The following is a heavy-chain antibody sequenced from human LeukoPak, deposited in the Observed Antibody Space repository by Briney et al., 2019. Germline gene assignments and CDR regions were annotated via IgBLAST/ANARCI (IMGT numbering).Heavy chain of an antibody. CDR3: ITGIRSGYYVY. Sequence: GGSLRLSCAASGFTFSHAWMSWVRQAPGKGLEWIGRIVSNTEGGTRDYAAPVKGRFTISRDESKNTLYLQMNSLKTEDTAVYHCITGIRSGYYVYWGQGTLVTVSS. V-gene: IGHV3-15*04. CDR2: IVSNTEGGTR. CDR1: GFTFSHAW. J-gene: IGHJ4*02. D-gene: IGHD3-22*01.